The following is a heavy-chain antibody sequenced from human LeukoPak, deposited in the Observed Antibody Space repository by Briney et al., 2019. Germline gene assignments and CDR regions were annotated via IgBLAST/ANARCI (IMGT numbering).Heavy chain of an antibody. CDR3: ARDLRPYSGYDNLAFDI. J-gene: IGHJ3*02. D-gene: IGHD5-12*01. CDR2: ISGSGGST. Sequence: GGSLRLSCEVSGYNFDDYGMSWARQAPGKGLEWVSGISGSGGSTNYADSVKGRFTISRDNSKNTLYLQMNSLRAEDTAVYYCARDLRPYSGYDNLAFDIWGQGTMVTVSS. V-gene: IGHV3-23*01. CDR1: GYNFDDYG.